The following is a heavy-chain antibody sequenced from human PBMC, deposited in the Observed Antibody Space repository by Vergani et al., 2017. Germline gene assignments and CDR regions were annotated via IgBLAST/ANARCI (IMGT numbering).Heavy chain of an antibody. CDR2: FDPEDGET. Sequence: QVQLVQSGAEVKKRGASVKVSCKVSGYTLTELSMHWVRQAPGQGLEWMGGFDPEDGETIYAQKFQSRGTMTEDTSTDTAYMERSSLGSEDTAVYYCATVAGVVVVILRVTPEYYFDYWGQGTLVTVSS. CDR3: ATVAGVVVVILRVTPEYYFDY. D-gene: IGHD3-22*01. CDR1: GYTLTELS. V-gene: IGHV1-24*01. J-gene: IGHJ4*02.